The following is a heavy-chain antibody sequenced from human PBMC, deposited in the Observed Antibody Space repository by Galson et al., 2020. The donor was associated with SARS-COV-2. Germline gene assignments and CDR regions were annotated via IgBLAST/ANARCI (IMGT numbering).Heavy chain of an antibody. CDR2: TRNKANSHTT. J-gene: IGHJ6*02. Sequence: TGGSLRLSCAASGFTFSDHYMDWVRQAPGKGLEWVGRTRNKANSHTTEYAASVKGRFTILRDDSKNSLYLQMNSLKTEDTAVYYCAREDYYGSGSYFRGMDVWGQGTTVTVSS. CDR1: GFTFSDHY. D-gene: IGHD3-10*01. CDR3: AREDYYGSGSYFRGMDV. V-gene: IGHV3-72*01.